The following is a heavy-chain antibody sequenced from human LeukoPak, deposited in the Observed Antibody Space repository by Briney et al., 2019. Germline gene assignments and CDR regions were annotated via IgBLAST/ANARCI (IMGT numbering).Heavy chain of an antibody. CDR2: IYSGGST. V-gene: IGHV3-53*01. D-gene: IGHD1-26*01. CDR1: GFTVSSYY. Sequence: QTGGSLRLSCAASGFTVSSYYMSWVRQAPGKGLEWVSVIYSGGSTGYADSVKGRFTISRDNAKNSLYLQMNSLRAEDTALYHCARDLVGATSHDAFDIWGQGTMVAVSS. CDR3: ARDLVGATSHDAFDI. J-gene: IGHJ3*02.